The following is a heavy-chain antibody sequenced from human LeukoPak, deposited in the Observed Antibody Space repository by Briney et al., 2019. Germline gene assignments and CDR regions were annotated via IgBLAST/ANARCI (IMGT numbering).Heavy chain of an antibody. CDR2: ISSSSSTI. CDR1: GFTFSSYS. CDR3: ARDKRWLQPSAFDY. Sequence: RGSLRLSCSASGFTFSSYSMNWVRQAPGKGLEWVSYISSSSSTIYYADSVKGRFTISRDNAKNSLYLQMHSLRAEDTAVYYCARDKRWLQPSAFDYWGQGTMVTVSS. D-gene: IGHD5-24*01. V-gene: IGHV3-48*01. J-gene: IGHJ4*02.